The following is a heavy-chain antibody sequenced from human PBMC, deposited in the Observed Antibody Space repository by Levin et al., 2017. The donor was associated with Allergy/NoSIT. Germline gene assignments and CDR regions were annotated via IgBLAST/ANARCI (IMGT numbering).Heavy chain of an antibody. CDR2: IYTSGST. J-gene: IGHJ6*03. CDR3: ARAASITMVRGGNYMDV. Sequence: SETLSLTCTVSGGSISSGSYYWSWIRQPAGKGLEWIGRIYTSGSTNYNPSLKSRVTISVDTSKNQFSLKLSSVTAADTAVYYCARAASITMVRGGNYMDVWGKGTTVTVSS. D-gene: IGHD3-10*01. V-gene: IGHV4-61*02. CDR1: GGSISSGSYY.